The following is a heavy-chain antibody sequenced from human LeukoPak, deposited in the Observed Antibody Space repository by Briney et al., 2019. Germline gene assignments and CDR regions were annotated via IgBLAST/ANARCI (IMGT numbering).Heavy chain of an antibody. J-gene: IGHJ4*02. CDR2: ISGSGSST. CDR1: GFTFSSYA. V-gene: IGHV3-23*01. D-gene: IGHD3-22*01. Sequence: GGSLRLSCAASGFTFSSYAMSWVRQAPGKGLEWVSAISGSGSSTYYADSVKGRFTISRDNSKNTLYLQMNSLRAEDTAVYYCAKEPASITMIVVEDWDYWGQGTLVTVSS. CDR3: AKEPASITMIVVEDWDY.